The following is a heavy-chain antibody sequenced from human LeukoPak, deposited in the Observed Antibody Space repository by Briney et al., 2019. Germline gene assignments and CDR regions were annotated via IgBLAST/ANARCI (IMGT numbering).Heavy chain of an antibody. D-gene: IGHD2-2*01. CDR3: ARQPRYATGWFSDY. J-gene: IGHJ4*02. CDR1: GYSFTNYW. V-gene: IGHV5-51*01. Sequence: GESLKISCKGSGYSFTNYWIGWVRQMPGKGLEWMGMIYPGDSDTRYSPSFQGQVTISADKSINTAYLQWASLKASDTAMYHCARQPRYATGWFSDYWGQGTLVTVSS. CDR2: IYPGDSDT.